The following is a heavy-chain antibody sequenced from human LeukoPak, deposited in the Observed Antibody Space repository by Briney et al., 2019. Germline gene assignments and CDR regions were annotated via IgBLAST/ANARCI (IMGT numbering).Heavy chain of an antibody. CDR3: ARDVGELGYCSSTSCYPGY. V-gene: IGHV3-30*04. Sequence: PGGSLRLSCAASGFTFSSYAMHWVRQAPGKGLEWVAVISYDGSNKYYADSAKGRFTISRDNSKNTLYLQMNSLRAEDTAVYYCARDVGELGYCSSTSCYPGYWGQGTLVTVSS. CDR1: GFTFSSYA. D-gene: IGHD2-2*01. J-gene: IGHJ4*02. CDR2: ISYDGSNK.